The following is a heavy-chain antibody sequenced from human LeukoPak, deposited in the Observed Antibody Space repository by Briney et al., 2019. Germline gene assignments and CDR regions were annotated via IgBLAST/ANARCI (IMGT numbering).Heavy chain of an antibody. CDR2: IIPILGIA. D-gene: IGHD6-13*01. Sequence: SVKVSCKASGGTFSSYAISWVRQAPGQGLEWMGRIIPILGIADYAQKFQGRVTITADKSTSTAYMELSSLRSEDTAVYYCASTGSIAAAGTRSLDYWGQGTLVTVSS. CDR3: ASTGSIAAAGTRSLDY. CDR1: GGTFSSYA. V-gene: IGHV1-69*04. J-gene: IGHJ4*02.